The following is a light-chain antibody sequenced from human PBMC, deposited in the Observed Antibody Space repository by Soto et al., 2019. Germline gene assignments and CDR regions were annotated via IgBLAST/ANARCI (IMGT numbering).Light chain of an antibody. CDR2: EVS. J-gene: IGLJ2*01. V-gene: IGLV2-14*01. Sequence: QSALTQPASVSGSPGESITISCTGTSSDVGGYNYVSWYQQPPDKAPKLMIYEVSNRPSGVSNRFSGSKSGNTASLTISGLQAEDEADYYCSSYTSSSTVVFGGGTKLTVL. CDR3: SSYTSSSTVV. CDR1: SSDVGGYNY.